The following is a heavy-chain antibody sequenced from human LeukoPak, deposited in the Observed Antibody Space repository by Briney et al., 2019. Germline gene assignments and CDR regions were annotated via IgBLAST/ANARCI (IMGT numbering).Heavy chain of an antibody. CDR1: GYTFTSYG. Sequence: GASVKVSCKASGYTFTSYGISWVRQATGQGLEWMGWMNPNSGNTGYAQKFQGRVTMTRNTSISTAYMELSSLRSEDTAVYYCARGFKYYDFWSGYISWFDPWGQGTLVTVSS. J-gene: IGHJ5*02. CDR3: ARGFKYYDFWSGYISWFDP. V-gene: IGHV1-8*02. CDR2: MNPNSGNT. D-gene: IGHD3-3*01.